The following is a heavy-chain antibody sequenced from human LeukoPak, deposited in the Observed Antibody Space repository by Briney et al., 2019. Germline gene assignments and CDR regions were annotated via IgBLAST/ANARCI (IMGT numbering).Heavy chain of an antibody. Sequence: GASVKVSCKASGGTFSSYAISWVRQAPGQGLEWMGGIIPIFGTANYAQKFQGRVTITADESTSTAYMELSSLRSEDTAVYYCAREGLAAVAGTDDYYGMDVWGQGTTVTVSS. CDR2: IIPIFGTA. D-gene: IGHD6-19*01. CDR3: AREGLAAVAGTDDYYGMDV. V-gene: IGHV1-69*13. CDR1: GGTFSSYA. J-gene: IGHJ6*02.